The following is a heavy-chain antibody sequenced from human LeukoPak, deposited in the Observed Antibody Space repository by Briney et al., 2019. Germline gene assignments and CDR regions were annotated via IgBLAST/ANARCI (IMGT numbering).Heavy chain of an antibody. Sequence: PGGSLTLSCAASGFSVSSNCMSLVRQAPGKGLECVSVIYSGGSTYYADSVKGRFTISRDSSKNTLYLQMNSLRAEDTAVYYCARGAGTILSHFEYWGRGTLVSVSS. D-gene: IGHD1-1*01. CDR3: ARGAGTILSHFEY. CDR1: GFSVSSNC. CDR2: IYSGGST. J-gene: IGHJ4*02. V-gene: IGHV3-53*01.